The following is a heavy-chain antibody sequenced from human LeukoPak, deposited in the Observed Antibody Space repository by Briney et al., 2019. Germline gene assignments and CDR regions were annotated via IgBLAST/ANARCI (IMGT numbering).Heavy chain of an antibody. J-gene: IGHJ6*03. CDR1: GYTFTSYY. CDR3: ARVGYCSGGSCPRRNYYYYYMDV. Sequence: ASVKVSCKASGYTFTSYYMHWVRQAPGQGLEWMGIINPSGGSTSYAQKFQGRVTITADESTSTAYMELSSLRSEDTAVYYCARVGYCSGGSCPRRNYYYYYMDVWGKGTTVTISS. D-gene: IGHD2-15*01. V-gene: IGHV1-46*01. CDR2: INPSGGST.